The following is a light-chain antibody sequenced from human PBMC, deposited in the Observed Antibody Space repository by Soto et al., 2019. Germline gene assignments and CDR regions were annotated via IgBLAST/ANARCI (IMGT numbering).Light chain of an antibody. CDR2: AAS. J-gene: IGKJ1*01. CDR1: QSISSY. V-gene: IGKV1-39*01. CDR3: HQIYITPWT. Sequence: DIQMTQSPSSLSASVGDSVTITCRASQSISSYLNWYQQKPGKAPKLLIYAASSLQSGVPSRFSGSGSGTDFTLTISSLQPEDFATYYCHQIYITPWTFGQGTMVEIK.